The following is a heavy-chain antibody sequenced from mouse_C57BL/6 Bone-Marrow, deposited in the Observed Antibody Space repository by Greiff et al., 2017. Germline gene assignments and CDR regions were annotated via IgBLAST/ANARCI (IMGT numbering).Heavy chain of an antibody. CDR2: ISYDGSN. J-gene: IGHJ2*01. V-gene: IGHV3-6*01. CDR3: ARDYYGYDGYFDY. CDR1: GYSITSGYY. D-gene: IGHD2-2*01. Sequence: VQLQQSGPGLVKPSQSLSLTCSVTGYSITSGYYWNWIRQFPGNKLEWMGYISYDGSNNYNPSLKNRISITRDTSKNQFFLKLNSVTTEDTATYYCARDYYGYDGYFDYWGQGTTLTVSS.